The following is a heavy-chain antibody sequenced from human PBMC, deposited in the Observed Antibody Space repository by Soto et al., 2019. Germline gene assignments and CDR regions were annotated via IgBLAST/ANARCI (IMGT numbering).Heavy chain of an antibody. J-gene: IGHJ6*02. CDR1: GYTFTSYA. V-gene: IGHV1-18*01. Sequence: QVQLVQSGAEVKKPGASVMVSCETSGYTFTSYAISWVRQAPGQGLEWMGWISAQNGNTNYAQKLQGRVTMTTDTSTSTAYMELRSLRSDDTAVYFCVRDPTVTTGYYFYGMDVWGQGTTVIVSS. CDR3: VRDPTVTTGYYFYGMDV. CDR2: ISAQNGNT. D-gene: IGHD4-4*01.